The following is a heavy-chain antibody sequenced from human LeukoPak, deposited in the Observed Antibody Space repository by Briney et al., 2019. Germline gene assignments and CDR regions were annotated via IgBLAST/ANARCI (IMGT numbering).Heavy chain of an antibody. J-gene: IGHJ4*02. CDR2: IYHSGST. Sequence: SSETLSLTCAVSGYSISSGYYWGWTRQPPGKGLEWIGSIYHSGSTYYNPSLKSRVTISVDTSKNQFSLKVSSVTAADTAVYYCANYYDLWSGPRDWGQGTLVTVSS. V-gene: IGHV4-38-2*01. CDR1: GYSISSGYY. D-gene: IGHD3-3*01. CDR3: ANYYDLWSGPRD.